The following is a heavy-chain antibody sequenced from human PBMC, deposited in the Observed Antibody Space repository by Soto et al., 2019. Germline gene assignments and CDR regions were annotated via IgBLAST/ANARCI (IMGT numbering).Heavy chain of an antibody. J-gene: IGHJ6*02. CDR3: ARVGRGVGGVIPTGPYYYGMNV. V-gene: IGHV3-30-3*01. CDR2: ISYDGSNK. Sequence: GGSLILSCAASGFTFSSYAMHWVRQAPGKGLEWVAVISYDGSNKYYADSVKGRFTISRDNSKNTLYLQMNSLRAEDTAGYYCARVGRGVGGVIPTGPYYYGMNVGGQGTRVTVSS. D-gene: IGHD3-10*01. CDR1: GFTFSSYA.